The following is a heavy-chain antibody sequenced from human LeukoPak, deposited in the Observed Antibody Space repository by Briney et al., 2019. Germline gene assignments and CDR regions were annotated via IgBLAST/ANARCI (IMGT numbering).Heavy chain of an antibody. J-gene: IGHJ4*02. CDR2: IYHSGST. CDR1: AFTFNRYT. Sequence: PGGSLRLSCVASAFTFNRYTMSWVRQPPGKGLEWIGSIYHSGSTYYNPSLKSRVTISVDTSKNQFSLKLSSVTAADTAVYYCAHATVTTAYTPIDYWGQGTLVTVSS. CDR3: AHATVTTAYTPIDY. D-gene: IGHD4-17*01. V-gene: IGHV4-38-2*01.